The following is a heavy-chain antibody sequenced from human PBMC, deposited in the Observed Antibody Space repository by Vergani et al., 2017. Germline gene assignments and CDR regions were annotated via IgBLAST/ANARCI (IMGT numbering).Heavy chain of an antibody. V-gene: IGHV3-30*04. Sequence: QVQLVESGGGVVQPGRSLRLSCAASGFTFSSYAMHWVRQAPGKGLEWVAVISYDGSNKYYADSVKGRFTISRDNSKNTLYLQMNSLRAEDTAVYYCAKVGYSSGWTFDYWGQGTLVTVSS. J-gene: IGHJ4*02. D-gene: IGHD6-19*01. CDR1: GFTFSSYA. CDR3: AKVGYSSGWTFDY. CDR2: ISYDGSNK.